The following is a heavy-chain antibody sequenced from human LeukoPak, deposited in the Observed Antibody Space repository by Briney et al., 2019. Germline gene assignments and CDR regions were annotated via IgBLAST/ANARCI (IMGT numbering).Heavy chain of an antibody. CDR3: ARQTPYYYDSSGYLNWFDP. Sequence: PSETLSLTCAVYGGSFSGYYWSWIRQPPGKGLEWIGEINHSGSTNYNPSLKSRVTISVDTSKNQFSLKLSSVTAADTAVYYCARQTPYYYDSSGYLNWFDPWGQGTLVTVSS. D-gene: IGHD3-22*01. V-gene: IGHV4-34*01. CDR1: GGSFSGYY. J-gene: IGHJ5*02. CDR2: INHSGST.